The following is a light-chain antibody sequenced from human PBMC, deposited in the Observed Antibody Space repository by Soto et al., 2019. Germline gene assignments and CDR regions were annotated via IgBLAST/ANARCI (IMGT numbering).Light chain of an antibody. CDR1: TGAVTSGYY. V-gene: IGLV7-43*01. CDR3: LLYYGGAYV. J-gene: IGLJ1*01. CDR2: NTR. Sequence: VVTKEPPLTVSAGGAVTLTFASSTGAVTSGYYPNWFQQKPGQAPRALIYNTRHKHSWTLARFSGSLLGGKAALTLSGAQPEDEAEFYCLLYYGGAYVFGTGTKVTVL.